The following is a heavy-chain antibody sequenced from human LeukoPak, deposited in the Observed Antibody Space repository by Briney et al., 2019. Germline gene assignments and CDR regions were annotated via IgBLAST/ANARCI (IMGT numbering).Heavy chain of an antibody. D-gene: IGHD4-17*01. J-gene: IGHJ3*02. CDR3: ARDPNGDYIGAFDM. CDR2: ISGSGT. CDR1: GFTFRSYA. Sequence: PGGSLRLSCATSGFTFRSYAMIWVRQAPERGLQWVSGISGSGTYYADFAKGRFTIPRDNSKNTLYLQINSLRAEDTATYYCARDPNGDYIGAFDMWGQGTMVTVS. V-gene: IGHV3-23*01.